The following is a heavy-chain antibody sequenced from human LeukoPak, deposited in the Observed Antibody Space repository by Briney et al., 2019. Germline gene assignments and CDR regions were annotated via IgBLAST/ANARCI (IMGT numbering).Heavy chain of an antibody. CDR3: ARYTQHYGFDI. CDR2: MNPRDNT. V-gene: IGHV1-8*01. D-gene: IGHD3-3*02. CDR1: GYTSTSPD. J-gene: IGHJ3*02. Sequence: ASVKVSCKASGYTSTSPDINWVRQATGRGLEWLGWMNPRDNTGYAQKFQGRVTLTRDKSINTAYMELSSLRSEDTSVYYCARYTQHYGFDIWGQGTMVTVSA.